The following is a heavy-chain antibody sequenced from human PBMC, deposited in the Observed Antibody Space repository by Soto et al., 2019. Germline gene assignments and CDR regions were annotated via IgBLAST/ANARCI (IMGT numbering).Heavy chain of an antibody. V-gene: IGHV4-34*01. Sequence: SETLSLTCAVYGGSFSGYYWSWIRQPPGKGLEWIGEINHSGSTNYSPSLKSRVTISVDTSKNQFSLKLSSVTAADTAVYYCARGQIAARPKFDPWGQGTLVTVSS. CDR1: GGSFSGYY. J-gene: IGHJ5*02. D-gene: IGHD6-6*01. CDR2: INHSGST. CDR3: ARGQIAARPKFDP.